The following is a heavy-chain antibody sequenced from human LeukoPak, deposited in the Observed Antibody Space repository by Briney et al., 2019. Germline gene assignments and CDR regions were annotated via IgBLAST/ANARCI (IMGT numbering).Heavy chain of an antibody. Sequence: ASVKVSCKASGGTFSSYAISWVRQAPGQGLEWMGGIIPIFGTANYTQKFQGRVTITADESTSTAYMELSSLRSEDTAMYYCARAPMSYDSSGFGGAFDIWGQGTMVTVSS. CDR3: ARAPMSYDSSGFGGAFDI. V-gene: IGHV1-69*13. D-gene: IGHD3-22*01. J-gene: IGHJ3*02. CDR2: IIPIFGTA. CDR1: GGTFSSYA.